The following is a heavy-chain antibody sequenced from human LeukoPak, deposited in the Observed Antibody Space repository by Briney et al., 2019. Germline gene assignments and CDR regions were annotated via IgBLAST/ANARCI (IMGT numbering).Heavy chain of an antibody. V-gene: IGHV4-39*07. CDR3: ARDGWYYGSGSYYPFDY. CDR2: IYYSGST. D-gene: IGHD3-10*01. Sequence: PSETLSLTCTVSGGSISSSSYYWGWIRQPPGKGLEWIGSIYYSGSTYYNPSLKSRVTISVDTSKNQFSLKLSSVTAADTAVYYCARDGWYYGSGSYYPFDYWGQGTLVTVSS. J-gene: IGHJ4*02. CDR1: GGSISSSSYY.